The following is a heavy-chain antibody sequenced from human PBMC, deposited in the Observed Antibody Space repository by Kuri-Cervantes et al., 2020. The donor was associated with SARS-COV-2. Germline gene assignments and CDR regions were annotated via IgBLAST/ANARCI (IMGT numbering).Heavy chain of an antibody. V-gene: IGHV1-69*13. CDR1: GGTFSSYA. D-gene: IGHD3-22*01. CDR3: ATTNDSILLGFDAFDI. J-gene: IGHJ3*02. CDR2: IIPIFGTA. Sequence: SVKVSCKASGGTFSSYAISWVRQAPGQGLEWMGGIIPIFGTANYAQKFQGRVTITADESTSTAYMELSSLRSEDTAMYYCATTNDSILLGFDAFDIWGQGTMVTVSS.